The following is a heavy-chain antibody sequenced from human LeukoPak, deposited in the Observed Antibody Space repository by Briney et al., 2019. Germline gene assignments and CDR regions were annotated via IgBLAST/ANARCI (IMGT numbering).Heavy chain of an antibody. CDR1: GFTFSSYW. D-gene: IGHD5-18*01. Sequence: GGSLRLSCAASGFTFSSYWMSWVRQAPRKGLEWVANIKKDGSEKYYVDSVKGRFTISRDNAKNSLYLQMNSLRAEDTAVYYCARGSDTAMVLFYYFDYWGQGTLVTVSS. J-gene: IGHJ4*02. CDR2: IKKDGSEK. V-gene: IGHV3-7*01. CDR3: ARGSDTAMVLFYYFDY.